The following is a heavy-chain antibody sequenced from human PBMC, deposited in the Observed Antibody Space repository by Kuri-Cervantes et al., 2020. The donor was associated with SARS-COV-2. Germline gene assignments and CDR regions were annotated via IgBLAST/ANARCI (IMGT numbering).Heavy chain of an antibody. Sequence: GWSLRLSCAASGFTFSSYSMNWVRQAPGKGLEWVSSISSSSSYIYYADSVKGRFTISRDNAKNSLYLQMNSLRAEDTAVYYCARDHCSSTSCYLWGQGTMVTVSS. D-gene: IGHD2-2*01. CDR2: ISSSSSYI. J-gene: IGHJ3*01. CDR1: GFTFSSYS. V-gene: IGHV3-21*01. CDR3: ARDHCSSTSCYL.